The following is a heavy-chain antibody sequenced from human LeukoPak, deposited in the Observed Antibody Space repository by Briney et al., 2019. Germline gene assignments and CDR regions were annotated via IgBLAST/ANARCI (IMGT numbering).Heavy chain of an antibody. CDR1: GFTLSSYS. D-gene: IGHD3-22*01. J-gene: IGHJ4*02. Sequence: GGSLRLSCAASGFTLSSYSMNWVRQAPGKGLEWVSSISSSSSYIYYADSVKGRFTISRDNAKNSLYLQMNSLRAEDTAVYYCAGGYDKMYYYDSSGYSLFDYWGQGTLVTLSS. CDR2: ISSSSSYI. CDR3: AGGYDKMYYYDSSGYSLFDY. V-gene: IGHV3-21*01.